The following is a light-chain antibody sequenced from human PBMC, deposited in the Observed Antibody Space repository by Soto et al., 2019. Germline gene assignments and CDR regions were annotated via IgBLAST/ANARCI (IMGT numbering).Light chain of an antibody. J-gene: IGKJ4*01. CDR2: RAS. CDR3: QQYNNWPRPT. V-gene: IGKV3-15*01. CDR1: QSINID. Sequence: EIVMTHSPATLSLSPWERATLSWSASQSINIDLAWYQQKPGHAPSLFIFRASSGATGLPARFSASGSGPDFKLTIISLQSKDFAFYYSQQYNNWPRPTFGGGTKV.